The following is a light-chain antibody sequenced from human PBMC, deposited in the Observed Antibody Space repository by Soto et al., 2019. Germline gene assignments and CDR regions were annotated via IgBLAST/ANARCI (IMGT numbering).Light chain of an antibody. V-gene: IGKV3-20*01. CDR2: GAS. Sequence: EIVLMQSPGTLSLSPGEQATLSCRASQSVYSNYLAWYQQKPGQAPRLLIYGASSRATGIPDRFSGSGSGTDFTLTINRLGPEDFAVYFCQQYGSSPLTFGPGTKVDI. J-gene: IGKJ3*01. CDR1: QSVYSNY. CDR3: QQYGSSPLT.